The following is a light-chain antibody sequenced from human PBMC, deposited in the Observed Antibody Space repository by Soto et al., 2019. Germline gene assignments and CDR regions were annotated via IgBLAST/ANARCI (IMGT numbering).Light chain of an antibody. CDR1: QSVSSDY. Sequence: EIVLTQSPGTLSLSPGERATLSCRASQSVSSDYLSWYQQKPGQAPRLLIYGTSSRATGIPDRFSGSGSGRAVTLPISSLEQEDFAVYYCHQYGGSPPVTFGQGTKLEIK. J-gene: IGKJ2*01. CDR2: GTS. CDR3: HQYGGSPPVT. V-gene: IGKV3-20*01.